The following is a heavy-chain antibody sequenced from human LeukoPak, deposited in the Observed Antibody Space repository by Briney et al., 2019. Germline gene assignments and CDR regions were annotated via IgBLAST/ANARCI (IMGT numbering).Heavy chain of an antibody. Sequence: PGGSLRLSCVASEFTVSTNYMSWVRQAPGKGLLWVSIIHIDGETHYADSVKGRFTMSRDNSKNTVYLQMNSLRSEDTAVYYCARDGLESSGPVAFDIWGQGTMVTVAS. V-gene: IGHV3-66*01. D-gene: IGHD3-22*01. CDR1: EFTVSTNY. CDR3: ARDGLESSGPVAFDI. J-gene: IGHJ3*02. CDR2: IHIDGET.